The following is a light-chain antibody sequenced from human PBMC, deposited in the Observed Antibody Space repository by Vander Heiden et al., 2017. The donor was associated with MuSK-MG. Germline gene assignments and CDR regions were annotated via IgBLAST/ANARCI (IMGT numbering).Light chain of an antibody. CDR3: RQCLQTPRT. J-gene: IGKJ1*01. CDR2: LGS. Sequence: DIVVTQSPLSLPVTPGEPASISCRSSQSLLHTNGYNYLDWYLQKPGQPPQLLIYLGSNRASAVPDRFRGSGSGTDFTLKISRVEAEDVGVYYCRQCLQTPRTFGPGTKVEVK. V-gene: IGKV2-28*01. CDR1: QSLLHTNGYNY.